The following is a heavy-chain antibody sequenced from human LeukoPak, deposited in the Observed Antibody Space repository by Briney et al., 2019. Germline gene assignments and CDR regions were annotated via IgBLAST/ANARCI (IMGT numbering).Heavy chain of an antibody. CDR2: IYYSGST. D-gene: IGHD3-10*01. CDR1: GGSISSYY. J-gene: IGHJ4*02. V-gene: IGHV4-59*01. Sequence: PSETLSLTCTVSGGSISSYYWSWIRQPPGKGLEWIGYIYYSGSTNYNPSLKSRVIISVDTSKNQFSLKLSSVTAADTAVYYCAREGSGSYYGLWGQGTLVTVSS. CDR3: AREGSGSYYGL.